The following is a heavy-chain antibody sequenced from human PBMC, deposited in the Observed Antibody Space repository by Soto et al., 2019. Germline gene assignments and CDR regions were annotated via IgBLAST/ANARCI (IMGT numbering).Heavy chain of an antibody. CDR2: INPDNGNT. J-gene: IGHJ5*02. Sequence: QVQLVQSGAEVKKPGASVKISCKASGYTFTRYTMNWVRQAPGQRLEWMGWINPDNGNTKTSQKFQDRVIITRDTSASTAYMDLSRLRYEDTAVYYCARGIATGQLDPWGQGTLVTVSS. CDR1: GYTFTRYT. D-gene: IGHD2-15*01. CDR3: ARGIATGQLDP. V-gene: IGHV1-3*01.